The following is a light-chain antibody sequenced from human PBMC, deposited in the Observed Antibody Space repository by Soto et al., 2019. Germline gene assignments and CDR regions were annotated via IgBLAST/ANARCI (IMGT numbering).Light chain of an antibody. CDR3: QQYYTTPVT. J-gene: IGKJ1*01. CDR2: WAS. V-gene: IGKV4-1*01. Sequence: DIVMTQSPDSLAVSLGEGATINCKSSQSLLHLAWYQQKPGQPPKLLIYWASNRESGVPDRFSGSGSGTDFTLTISSLQAEDVAVYYCQQYYTTPVTFGQGTKVEIK. CDR1: QSLLH.